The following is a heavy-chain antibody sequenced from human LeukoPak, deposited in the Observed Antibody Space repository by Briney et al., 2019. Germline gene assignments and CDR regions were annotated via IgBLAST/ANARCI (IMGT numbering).Heavy chain of an antibody. CDR3: ARAGIYYGDDGLVDY. V-gene: IGHV1-18*01. Sequence: GASVKISCTASGYTFTKYGITWVRHAPGQGPEWVGWISAYNGHTETAQKILGRVTMTTDTSTTTAYMELRSLISDDTAVYYCARAGIYYGDDGLVDYWGQGSLVTVSS. J-gene: IGHJ4*02. CDR1: GYTFTKYG. CDR2: ISAYNGHT. D-gene: IGHD4-17*01.